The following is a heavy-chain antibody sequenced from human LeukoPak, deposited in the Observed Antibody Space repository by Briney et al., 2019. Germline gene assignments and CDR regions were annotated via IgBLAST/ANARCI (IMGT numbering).Heavy chain of an antibody. CDR2: IRSKANSYAT. CDR1: GFTFSGSA. CDR3: TAIRYCSGGSCYSVDN. Sequence: GGSLRLSCAASGFTFSGSAMHLVRQASGKGLEWVGRIRSKANSYATAYAASVKGRFTISRDDSKNTAYLQMNSLKTEDTAVYYCTAIRYCSGGSCYSVDNWGQGTLVTVSS. D-gene: IGHD2-15*01. J-gene: IGHJ4*02. V-gene: IGHV3-73*01.